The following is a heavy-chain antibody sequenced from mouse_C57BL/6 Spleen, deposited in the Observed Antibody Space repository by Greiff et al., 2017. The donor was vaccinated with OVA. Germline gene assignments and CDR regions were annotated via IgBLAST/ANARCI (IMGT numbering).Heavy chain of an antibody. CDR1: GYTFTSYW. CDR3: ARNFGVPYYFDY. J-gene: IGHJ2*01. CDR2: IDPSDSYT. Sequence: VQLQQSGAELVMPGASVKLSCKASGYTFTSYWMHWVKQRPGQGLEWIGEIDPSDSYTNYNQKFKGKSTLTVDKSSSTAYMQLSSLTSEDSAVYYCARNFGVPYYFDYWGQGTTLTVSS. V-gene: IGHV1-69*01.